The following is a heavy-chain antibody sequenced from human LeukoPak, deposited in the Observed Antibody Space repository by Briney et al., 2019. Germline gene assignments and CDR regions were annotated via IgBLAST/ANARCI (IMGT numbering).Heavy chain of an antibody. CDR3: ARDSDILTGYYSY. CDR1: GFTFSSYW. Sequence: GGSLRLSCAASGFTFSSYWMSWVRQAPGKGLEWVANINQDGSEKYYVDSVKGRFTISRDNAKNSLYLQMNSLRVEDTAVYYCARDSDILTGYYSYWGQGTLVTVSS. J-gene: IGHJ4*02. D-gene: IGHD3-9*01. V-gene: IGHV3-7*01. CDR2: INQDGSEK.